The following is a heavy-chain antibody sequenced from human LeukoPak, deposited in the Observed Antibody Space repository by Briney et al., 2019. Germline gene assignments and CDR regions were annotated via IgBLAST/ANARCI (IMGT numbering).Heavy chain of an antibody. CDR1: GFALSDYW. J-gene: IGHJ3*02. V-gene: IGHV3-21*01. CDR3: ASDHKSSSWPDAFDI. D-gene: IGHD6-13*01. CDR2: ISSSSSYI. Sequence: GGSLRLSRIASGFALSDYWMSWVRQTPGKGLEWVSSISSSSSYIYYADSVKGRLTISRDNANNSLYLQMNSLRAEDTAVYYCASDHKSSSWPDAFDIWGQGTMVTVSS.